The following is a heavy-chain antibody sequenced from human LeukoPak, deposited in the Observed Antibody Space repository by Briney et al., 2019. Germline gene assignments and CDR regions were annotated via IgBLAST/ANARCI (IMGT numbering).Heavy chain of an antibody. CDR1: GFTFSSYE. V-gene: IGHV3-21*01. CDR3: ARDRYDFWSGYYSAANHYYYYMDV. Sequence: GGSLRLSCAASGFTFSSYEMNWVRQAPGKGLEWVSSINSRSSYIYYADSVKGRFTISRDNAKNSLYLQMNSLRAEDTAVYYCARDRYDFWSGYYSAANHYYYYMDVWGKGTTVTVSS. CDR2: INSRSSYI. D-gene: IGHD3-3*01. J-gene: IGHJ6*03.